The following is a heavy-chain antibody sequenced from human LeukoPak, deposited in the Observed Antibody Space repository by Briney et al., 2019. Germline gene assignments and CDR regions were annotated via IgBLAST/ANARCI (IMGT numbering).Heavy chain of an antibody. CDR1: GYSFTSYW. CDR3: ARRQWLVRLLGAFDI. J-gene: IGHJ3*02. V-gene: IGHV5-51*01. D-gene: IGHD6-19*01. CDR2: IYPGDSDT. Sequence: GESLKISCKGSGYSFTSYWIGWVRQMPGKGLEGMGIIYPGDSDTRYSPSFQGQVTISADKSISTAYLQWSSLKASDTAMYYCARRQWLVRLLGAFDIWGQGTMVTVSS.